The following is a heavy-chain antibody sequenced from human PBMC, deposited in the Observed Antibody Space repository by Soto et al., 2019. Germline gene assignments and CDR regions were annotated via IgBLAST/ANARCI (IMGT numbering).Heavy chain of an antibody. Sequence: SQTLSLTCAISGDSVSSNSAAWNWIRQSPSRGLEWLGRTYYRSRWYNDYAVSVRSRITVNADTSKNQFSLHLNSVTPEDTAVYYCARQGGYDYDAFDVWGQGTMVTVSS. CDR3: ARQGGYDYDAFDV. CDR2: TYYRSRWYN. J-gene: IGHJ3*01. CDR1: GDSVSSNSAA. V-gene: IGHV6-1*01. D-gene: IGHD5-12*01.